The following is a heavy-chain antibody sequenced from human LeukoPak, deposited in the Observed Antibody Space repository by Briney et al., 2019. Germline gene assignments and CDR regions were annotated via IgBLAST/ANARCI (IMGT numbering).Heavy chain of an antibody. CDR3: ARDRSLTALDC. D-gene: IGHD3-3*02. CDR2: ISSSSSYI. Sequence: GGSLRLSCAASGFTFSSYSMNWVRQAPGKGLEWVSSISSSSSYIYYADSVKGRFTTSRDNAKNSLYLQINGLRAEDTAVYYCARDRSLTALDCWGQGTLVTVSS. V-gene: IGHV3-21*01. CDR1: GFTFSSYS. J-gene: IGHJ4*02.